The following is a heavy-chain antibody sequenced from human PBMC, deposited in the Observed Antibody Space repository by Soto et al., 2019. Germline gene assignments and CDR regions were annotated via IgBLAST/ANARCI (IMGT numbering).Heavy chain of an antibody. Sequence: EVQLVESGGGLVQPGASLRLSCAVSGFTFSRNWMTWVRQTPGKGPEWVANINQAGTEQNYVDSVKGRFSISRDNGRNSLYLQMDRPRAEDTSLSYCARGGSDTSWYWRDWGEGTLVTVSA. D-gene: IGHD6-13*01. J-gene: IGHJ4*02. CDR2: INQAGTEQ. CDR3: ARGGSDTSWYWRD. CDR1: GFTFSRNW. V-gene: IGHV3-7*01.